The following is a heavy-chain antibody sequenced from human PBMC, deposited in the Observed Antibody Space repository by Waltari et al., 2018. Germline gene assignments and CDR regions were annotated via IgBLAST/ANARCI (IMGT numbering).Heavy chain of an antibody. D-gene: IGHD3-3*01. Sequence: QVQLQESGPGLVKPSETLSLTCTVSGGSISSYYWSWIRQPPGKGLEWIGYIYYSGSTNYNTSLKSRVTISVDTSKNQFSLKLSSVTAADTAVYYCASSYYDCWSGYQGRDYYYYYMDVWGKGTTVIVSS. V-gene: IGHV4-59*01. CDR3: ASSYYDCWSGYQGRDYYYYYMDV. J-gene: IGHJ6*03. CDR2: IYYSGST. CDR1: GGSISSYY.